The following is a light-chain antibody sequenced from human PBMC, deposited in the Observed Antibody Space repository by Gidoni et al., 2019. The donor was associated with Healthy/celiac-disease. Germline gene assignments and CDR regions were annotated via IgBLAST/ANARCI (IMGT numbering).Light chain of an antibody. CDR3: QQRSNWPWT. J-gene: IGKJ1*01. CDR1: QSVSSY. Sequence: EIVLTQSPATLSLSPGERATLSCRASQSVSSYLAWYQQKPGKAPRLLIYDASNRASGIPARFSGSGSGTDFTLTISSLEPEDFAVYYCQQRSNWPWTFXQXTKVXIK. V-gene: IGKV3-11*01. CDR2: DAS.